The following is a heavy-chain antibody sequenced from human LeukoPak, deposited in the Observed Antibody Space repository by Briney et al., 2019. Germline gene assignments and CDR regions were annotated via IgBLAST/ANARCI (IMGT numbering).Heavy chain of an antibody. Sequence: GGSLRLSCAASGFTFSSYVMNWVRQAPGKGLEWVSYISSSGSTIYYADSVKGRFTISRDNAKNSLYLQMNSLRAEDTAVYYCARGGRYFDWLLGYWGQGTLVTVSS. CDR1: GFTFSSYV. V-gene: IGHV3-48*03. CDR3: ARGGRYFDWLLGY. J-gene: IGHJ4*02. CDR2: ISSSGSTI. D-gene: IGHD3-9*01.